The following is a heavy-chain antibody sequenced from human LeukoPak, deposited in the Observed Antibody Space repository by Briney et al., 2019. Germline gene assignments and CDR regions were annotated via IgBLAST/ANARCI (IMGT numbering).Heavy chain of an antibody. D-gene: IGHD3-16*01. CDR3: AKDGLPRVY. J-gene: IGHJ4*02. Sequence: PGGSLRLSCAASGFTFTSYGMSWVRQAPGKGLEWFSAISGSGGSTSYADSVKGRFTIPRDNSSTTPYLHMNSLRAADTAVYSFAKDGLPRVYWAQGTLLSVSS. CDR1: GFTFTSYG. CDR2: ISGSGGST. V-gene: IGHV3-23*01.